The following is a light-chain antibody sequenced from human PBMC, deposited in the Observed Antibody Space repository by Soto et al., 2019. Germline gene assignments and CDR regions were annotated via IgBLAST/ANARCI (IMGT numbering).Light chain of an antibody. V-gene: IGKV1-39*01. CDR3: QQSFITPHT. J-gene: IGKJ2*01. CDR1: QSISSW. CDR2: AGS. Sequence: DIQLTQSPTTLCTSVGYSAVVTVLASQSISSWLAWYQQKPGQAPKLLIYAGSNLQSGVPSRFSGTGSGTDFTLTISSLQPEDFATYYGQQSFITPHTLGQGTKVDI.